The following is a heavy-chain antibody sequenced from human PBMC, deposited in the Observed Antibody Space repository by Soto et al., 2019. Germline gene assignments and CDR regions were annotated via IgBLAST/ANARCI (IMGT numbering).Heavy chain of an antibody. J-gene: IGHJ4*02. CDR2: ISGSGGST. V-gene: IGHV3-23*01. CDR1: GFTFSSYA. D-gene: IGHD4-17*01. Sequence: EVQLLESGGGLVQPGGSLRLSCAASGFTFSSYAMSWVRQAPGKGLEWVSAISGSGGSTYYADSVKGRFTISRDNSKNTRSLQRHSRRAEDTAVYYCAKGTARRTGTTGYWGQGTLGTVSS. CDR3: AKGTARRTGTTGY.